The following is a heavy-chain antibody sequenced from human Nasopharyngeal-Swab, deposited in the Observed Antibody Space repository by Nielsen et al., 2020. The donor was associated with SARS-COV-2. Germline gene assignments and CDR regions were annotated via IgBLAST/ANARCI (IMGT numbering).Heavy chain of an antibody. CDR1: GVSITSQY. V-gene: IGHV4-59*11. CDR2: ISHNSGT. Sequence: SETLSLTCTVSGVSITSQYWSWIRQPPGKGLEWIGYISHNSGTSYSPSLKSPVTMFLDTSKNQFSLRLTSVTAADTAVYYCAKEGATGWFDPCGQGTLVTVSS. J-gene: IGHJ5*02. CDR3: AKEGATGWFDP.